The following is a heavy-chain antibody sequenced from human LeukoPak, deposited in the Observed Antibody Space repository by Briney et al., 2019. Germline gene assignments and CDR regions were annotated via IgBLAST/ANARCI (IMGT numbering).Heavy chain of an antibody. D-gene: IGHD3-22*01. CDR3: ARDARYYYDSSDSDGMDV. Sequence: PSETLSLTCTVSGGSIRSSTYYWGWIRQPPGKDLEWIGSIYNSGGTYYNPSLKSRVTISVDTSKNQFSLKLSSVTAADTAVYYCARDARYYYDSSDSDGMDVWGQGTTVTVSS. CDR1: GGSIRSSTYY. CDR2: IYNSGGT. J-gene: IGHJ6*02. V-gene: IGHV4-39*07.